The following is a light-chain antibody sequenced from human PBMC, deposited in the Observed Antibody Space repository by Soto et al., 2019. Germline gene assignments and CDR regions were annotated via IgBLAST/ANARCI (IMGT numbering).Light chain of an antibody. Sequence: AIQMTQSPSSLSASVGDRVTITCRASQYIRNDLGWYQQRPGKAPNLLIYAASTLHSGVPSRFSGSGSGTDFTLTISSLQPEDSATYFCLQDYNLPWTFGQGTKVEVK. V-gene: IGKV1-6*01. J-gene: IGKJ1*01. CDR3: LQDYNLPWT. CDR1: QYIRND. CDR2: AAS.